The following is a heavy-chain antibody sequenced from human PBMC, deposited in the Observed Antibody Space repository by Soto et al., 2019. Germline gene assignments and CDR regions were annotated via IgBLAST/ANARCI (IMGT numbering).Heavy chain of an antibody. J-gene: IGHJ5*02. Sequence: GGSLRLSCAASGFTFSSDGMHWVRQAPGKGLEWVAVISYDGSNKYYADSVKGRFTISRDNSKNTLYLQMNSLRAEDTAVYYCAKDPGVATQRNWFDPWGQGTLVTVSS. CDR1: GFTFSSDG. D-gene: IGHD3-3*01. V-gene: IGHV3-30*18. CDR3: AKDPGVATQRNWFDP. CDR2: ISYDGSNK.